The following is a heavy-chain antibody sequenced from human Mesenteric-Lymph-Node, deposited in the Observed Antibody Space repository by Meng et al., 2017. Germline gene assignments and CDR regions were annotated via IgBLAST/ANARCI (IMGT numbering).Heavy chain of an antibody. CDR3: AGVDFWSGYYNGFDY. CDR1: GFTFSSYW. D-gene: IGHD3-3*01. CDR2: IKQDGSEK. J-gene: IGHJ4*02. V-gene: IGHV3-7*01. Sequence: GESLKISCAASGFTFSSYWMSWVRQAPGKGLEWVANIKQDGSEKYYVDSVKGRFTISRDNAKNSLYLQMNSLRAEDTAVYYCAGVDFWSGYYNGFDYWGQGTLVTVSS.